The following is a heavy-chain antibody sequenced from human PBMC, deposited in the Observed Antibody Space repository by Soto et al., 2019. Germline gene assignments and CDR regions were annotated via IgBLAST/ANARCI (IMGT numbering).Heavy chain of an antibody. CDR1: GFTFSSYW. D-gene: IGHD3-16*01. Sequence: GGSLRLSCAASGFTFSSYWMSWVRQAPGKGLEWVANIKQDGSEKYYVDSVKGRFTISRDNAKNSLYLQMNSLRAEDTAVYYCARGLGTERGDAFDIWGQGTMVTISS. J-gene: IGHJ3*02. CDR3: ARGLGTERGDAFDI. V-gene: IGHV3-7*01. CDR2: IKQDGSEK.